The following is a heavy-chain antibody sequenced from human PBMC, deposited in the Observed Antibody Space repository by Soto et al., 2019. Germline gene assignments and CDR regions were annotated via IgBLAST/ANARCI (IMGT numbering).Heavy chain of an antibody. V-gene: IGHV1-69*01. CDR2: IIPIFGTA. J-gene: IGHJ5*02. Sequence: QVQLVQSGAEVKKPGSSVKVSCKASGGTFSSYAISWVRQAPGQGLEWMGGIIPIFGTANYAQKFQGRVTITADESTSTAYMELGSLRSEDTAVYYCAGFIAAESLKYWFDPWGQGTLVTVSS. CDR3: AGFIAAESLKYWFDP. D-gene: IGHD6-13*01. CDR1: GGTFSSYA.